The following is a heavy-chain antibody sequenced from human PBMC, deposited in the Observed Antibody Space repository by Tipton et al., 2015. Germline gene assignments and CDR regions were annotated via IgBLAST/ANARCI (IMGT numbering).Heavy chain of an antibody. CDR2: IYYSGST. V-gene: IGHV4-59*01. CDR3: AREQSSGESQRFDWFDP. CDR1: GGSFSDYY. J-gene: IGHJ5*02. Sequence: TLSLTCTVSGGSFSDYYWSWIRQFPGEGLEWIGYIYYSGSTNYNPSLRSRVAMSMDTSKNQFSLKLSSVIAADTAVYYCAREQSSGESQRFDWFDPWGQGTLVTVSS. D-gene: IGHD3-10*01.